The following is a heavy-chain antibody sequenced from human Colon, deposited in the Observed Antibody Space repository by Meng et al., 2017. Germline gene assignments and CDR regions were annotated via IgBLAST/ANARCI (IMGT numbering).Heavy chain of an antibody. V-gene: IGHV4-4*02. CDR2: FHYTGPI. Sequence: QGRLQRWGPGLVKLSGTLSLTCVVSGVSVTSGQFWTWVRQPPGKGLEWIGEFHYTGPINYKPSLMSRVTISVDASRNQFSLRLTSVTAADTAVYYCAASSGWYRIDSWGQGTLVTVSS. J-gene: IGHJ4*02. CDR1: GVSVTSGQF. D-gene: IGHD6-19*01. CDR3: AASSGWYRIDS.